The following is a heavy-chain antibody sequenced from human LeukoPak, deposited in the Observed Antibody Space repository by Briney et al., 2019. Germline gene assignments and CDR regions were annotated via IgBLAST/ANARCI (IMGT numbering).Heavy chain of an antibody. V-gene: IGHV3-48*03. D-gene: IGHD4-17*01. Sequence: PGGSLRLSCAASGFTFSSCEMNWVRQAPGKGLEWVSYISSSGSTIYYADSVKGRFTISRDNAKNSLYLQMNSLRAEDTAVYYCARVNGDYWFDPWGQGTLVTVSS. CDR1: GFTFSSCE. CDR3: ARVNGDYWFDP. J-gene: IGHJ5*02. CDR2: ISSSGSTI.